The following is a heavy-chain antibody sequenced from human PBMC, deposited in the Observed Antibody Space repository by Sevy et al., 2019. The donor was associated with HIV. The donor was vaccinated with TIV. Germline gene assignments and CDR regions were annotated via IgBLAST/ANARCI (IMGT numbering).Heavy chain of an antibody. V-gene: IGHV3-13*01. CDR1: GFTFNKYD. CDR2: IGVHGDT. D-gene: IGHD7-27*01. J-gene: IGHJ4*02. Sequence: GGSLRLSCAASGFTFNKYDMHWVRQPTGKGLGWLSGIGVHGDTHYSGAVKGRFTISRENAKNSLYLQMDDLRAGDTAVYYCATEGTGEQRAGFDFWGQGTLVTVSS. CDR3: ATEGTGEQRAGFDF.